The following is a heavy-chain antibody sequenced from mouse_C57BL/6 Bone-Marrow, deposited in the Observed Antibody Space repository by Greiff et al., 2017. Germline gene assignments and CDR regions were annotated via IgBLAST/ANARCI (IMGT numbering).Heavy chain of an antibody. CDR3: ASPYNWALAY. D-gene: IGHD1-3*01. Sequence: EVQLQESGGGLVKPGGSLKLSCAASGFTFSDYGMHWVRQAPEQGLEWVAYIISGSSTIYYADTVKGRFTISRDNAKNTLFLQMTSLRSEDTAMYYCASPYNWALAYWGQGTLVTVSA. CDR1: GFTFSDYG. V-gene: IGHV5-17*01. CDR2: IISGSSTI. J-gene: IGHJ3*01.